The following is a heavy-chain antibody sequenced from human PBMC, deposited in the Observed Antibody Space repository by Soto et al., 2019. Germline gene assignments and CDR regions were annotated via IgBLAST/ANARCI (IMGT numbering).Heavy chain of an antibody. CDR1: GFTFTNFG. J-gene: IGHJ4*02. CDR3: ARDPASNWNPRNHFDH. Sequence: QVQLVESGGGVVQPGRSLRLSCTTSGFTFTNFGFHWVRQAPGKGLEWVAVIWYDGSNEEYADSVKGRFTIFRDNSKNTVYLQMHRLSADDSAVYYCARDPASNWNPRNHFDHWGQGTPVTVSS. CDR2: IWYDGSNE. D-gene: IGHD1-1*01. V-gene: IGHV3-33*01.